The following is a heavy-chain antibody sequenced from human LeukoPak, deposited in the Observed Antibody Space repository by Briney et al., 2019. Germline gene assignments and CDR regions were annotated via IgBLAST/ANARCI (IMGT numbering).Heavy chain of an antibody. Sequence: SETLSLTCTVSGGSISDYYWTWIRQPPGRRLEWIGYVYYTGTTNYNPSLKGRVTISVDTSKNQFSLKLNSVTAADTAVYYCARVRPYDFWSGPKGANWFDPWGQGTLVTVSS. CDR3: ARVRPYDFWSGPKGANWFDP. CDR2: VYYTGTT. D-gene: IGHD3-3*01. V-gene: IGHV4-59*01. J-gene: IGHJ5*02. CDR1: GGSISDYY.